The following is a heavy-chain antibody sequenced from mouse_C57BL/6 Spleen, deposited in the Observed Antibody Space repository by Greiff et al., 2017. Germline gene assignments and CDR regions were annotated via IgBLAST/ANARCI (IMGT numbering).Heavy chain of an antibody. CDR1: GYTFTSYW. CDR2: IDPSDSYT. CDR3: ARLSRAMDY. J-gene: IGHJ4*01. V-gene: IGHV1-69*01. Sequence: QVHVKQPGAELVMPGASVKLSCKASGYTFTSYWMHWVKQRPGQGLEWIGEIDPSDSYTNYNQKFKGKSTLTVDKSSSTAYMQLSSLTSEDSAVYYCARLSRAMDYWGQGTSVTVSS.